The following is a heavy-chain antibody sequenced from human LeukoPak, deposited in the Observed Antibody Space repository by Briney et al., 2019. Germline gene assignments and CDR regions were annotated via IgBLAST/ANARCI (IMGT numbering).Heavy chain of an antibody. D-gene: IGHD5-18*01. CDR3: AGRPDTAMVPIFDY. J-gene: IGHJ4*02. CDR2: ISPSSGGT. V-gene: IGHV1-2*02. Sequence: GASVKVSCKASGYTFTGYYVHWVRQAPGQGLEWMGWISPSSGGTNYAQKFQGRVTMTGDTSISTVYMELSRLSSDDTAVYFCAGRPDTAMVPIFDYWGQGTLVTISS. CDR1: GYTFTGYY.